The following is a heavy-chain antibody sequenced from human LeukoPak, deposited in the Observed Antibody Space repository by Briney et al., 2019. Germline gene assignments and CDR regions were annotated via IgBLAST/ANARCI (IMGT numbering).Heavy chain of an antibody. CDR2: IYSDGST. CDR1: GFTVSSNY. Sequence: PGGSLRLSCAASGFTVSSNYMSWVRQAPGKGLEWVSVIYSDGSTYYADSVKGRFTISRDNSKNTLYLQMYSLRAEDTAVYYCAKHSSDWFFFDYWGQGTLVTVSS. J-gene: IGHJ4*02. CDR3: AKHSSDWFFFDY. D-gene: IGHD3-9*01. V-gene: IGHV3-53*01.